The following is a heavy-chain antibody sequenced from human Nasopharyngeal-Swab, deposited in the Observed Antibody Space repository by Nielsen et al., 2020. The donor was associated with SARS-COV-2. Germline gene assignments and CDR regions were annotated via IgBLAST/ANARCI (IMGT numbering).Heavy chain of an antibody. V-gene: IGHV3-7*03. J-gene: IGHJ3*02. CDR3: AREPRGYCSGGSCYFVGRAFDI. D-gene: IGHD2-15*01. CDR2: IKQDGSEK. CDR1: GFTFSSYW. Sequence: GESPKISCAASGFTFSSYWMSWVRKAPGKGLEWVANIKQDGSEKYHVDSVKGRFTISRDNAKNSLYLQMNSLRAEDTAVYYCAREPRGYCSGGSCYFVGRAFDIWGQGTMVTVSS.